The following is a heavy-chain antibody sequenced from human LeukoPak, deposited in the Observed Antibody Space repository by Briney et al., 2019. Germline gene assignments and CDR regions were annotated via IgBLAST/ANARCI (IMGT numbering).Heavy chain of an antibody. Sequence: SPSETLSLTCTVSGGSISTYHWTWVRQPPGNGLEWIGNVYRSGTTNYNPSLKSRVSISLDTSKNQFSLKLSSVTAADTAVYYCARGGYYMYVWGKGTTVTVSS. V-gene: IGHV4-59*01. J-gene: IGHJ6*03. CDR3: ARGGYYMYV. CDR2: VYRSGTT. CDR1: GGSISTYH.